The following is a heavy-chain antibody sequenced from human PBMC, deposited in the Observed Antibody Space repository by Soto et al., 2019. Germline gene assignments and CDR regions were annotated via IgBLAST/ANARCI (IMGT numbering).Heavy chain of an antibody. Sequence: VQLVESGGGVVQPGRSLRLSCAASGFTFSSYGMHWVRQATGKGLERVAVIGYDGSNKYDADSVKGRFTISRDNSKNKMYLQMNSLRAEDTAVYYCARDQASAYSSSDSWGQGTLVTVSS. CDR1: GFTFSSYG. J-gene: IGHJ5*01. D-gene: IGHD6-6*01. V-gene: IGHV3-33*01. CDR2: IGYDGSNK. CDR3: ARDQASAYSSSDS.